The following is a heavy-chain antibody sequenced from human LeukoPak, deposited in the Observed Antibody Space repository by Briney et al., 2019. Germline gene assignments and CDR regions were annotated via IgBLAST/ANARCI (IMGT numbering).Heavy chain of an antibody. CDR1: GFTFSHYW. CDR2: TNTDGSEI. CDR3: AKDPITILYYFDY. J-gene: IGHJ4*02. V-gene: IGHV3-7*03. D-gene: IGHD3-10*01. Sequence: GGSLRLSCVVSGFTFSHYWMSWVRQAPGKGLEWAANTNTDGSEIYYVDSVKGRFTISRDNSKNSLYLQMNSLRAEDTAVYYCAKDPITILYYFDYWGQGTLVTVSS.